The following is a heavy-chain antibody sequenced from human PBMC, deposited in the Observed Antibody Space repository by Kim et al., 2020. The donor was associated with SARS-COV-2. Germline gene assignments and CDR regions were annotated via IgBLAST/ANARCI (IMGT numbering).Heavy chain of an antibody. Sequence: TYYADSVQDRFTISRDNSKNTLYLQMNSLRAEDTAVYCCAKSKGGDCPDYWGQGTLVIVSS. V-gene: IGHV3-23*01. CDR2: T. J-gene: IGHJ4*02. D-gene: IGHD2-21*01. CDR3: AKSKGGDCPDY.